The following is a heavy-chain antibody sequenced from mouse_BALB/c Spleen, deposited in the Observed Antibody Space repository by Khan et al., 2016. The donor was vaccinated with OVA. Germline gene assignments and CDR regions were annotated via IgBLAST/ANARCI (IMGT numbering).Heavy chain of an antibody. CDR3: ARRGLRWDFDY. Sequence: QVQLKQSGAELTKPGASVKMSCKASGYTFINYWILWVKQRPGQGLEWIGYINPSTGYTEYNPNFKDKATLTAAKSSSTAYMQLSSLTSEDSAVYYCARRGLRWDFDYWGQGTTLTVSS. D-gene: IGHD1-1*01. V-gene: IGHV1-7*01. J-gene: IGHJ2*01. CDR2: INPSTGYT. CDR1: GYTFINYW.